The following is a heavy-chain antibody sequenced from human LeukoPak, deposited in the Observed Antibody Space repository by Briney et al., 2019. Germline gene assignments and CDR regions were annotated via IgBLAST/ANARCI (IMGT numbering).Heavy chain of an antibody. CDR3: ASWDIGYCTNGVCPIDYGMDV. D-gene: IGHD2-8*01. J-gene: IGHJ6*02. V-gene: IGHV1-69*13. CDR1: GGTFSSYA. Sequence: ASVKVSCKASGGTFSSYAISWVRQAPGQGPEWMGGIIPIFGTANYAQKFQGRVTITADESTSTAYMELSSLRSEDTAVYYCASWDIGYCTNGVCPIDYGMDVRGQGTTVTVSS. CDR2: IIPIFGTA.